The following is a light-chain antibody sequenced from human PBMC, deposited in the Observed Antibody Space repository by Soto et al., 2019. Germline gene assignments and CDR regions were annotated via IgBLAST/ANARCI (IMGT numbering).Light chain of an antibody. Sequence: EIVMTQSPATLSVSPGERATLSCRASQSVSSNLAWYQQKPGQAPRLLIYGASTRATGIPARFSGSGSGTKFTLTISSLQFEDFAVYYCQQYNKWPPWTFGQGTKVDMK. CDR2: GAS. J-gene: IGKJ1*01. CDR1: QSVSSN. CDR3: QQYNKWPPWT. V-gene: IGKV3-15*01.